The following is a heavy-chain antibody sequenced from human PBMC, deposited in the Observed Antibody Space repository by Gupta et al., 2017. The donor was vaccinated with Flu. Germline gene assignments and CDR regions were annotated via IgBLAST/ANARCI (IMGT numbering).Heavy chain of an antibody. V-gene: IGHV3-9*01. Sequence: EVQLVESGGGLVQPGRSLRLSCAASGFGFDDYAMKWVRQVPGKGLEWVSGSTWNSEKIAYADSVKGRFTISRDNAKKSLYLQMNSLRAEDSALYYCTKPHCPSNHYDSSGYYLGLALEVWGRGTMVTGSA. CDR2: STWNSEKI. D-gene: IGHD3-22*01. CDR1: GFGFDDYA. CDR3: TKPHCPSNHYDSSGYYLGLALEV. J-gene: IGHJ3*01.